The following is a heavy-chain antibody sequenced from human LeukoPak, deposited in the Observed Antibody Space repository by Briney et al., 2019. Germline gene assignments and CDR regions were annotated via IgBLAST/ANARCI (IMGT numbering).Heavy chain of an antibody. CDR1: GGSFSDYY. Sequence: PSETLSLTCAVYGGSFSDYYWSWIRQPPGKGLEWIGEINHSGSTNYNPSLKSRVTISVDTSKNQFSLKLSSVTAADTAVYYCARGRVYDYVWGSYRYQGYFDYWGRGTLVTVSS. D-gene: IGHD3-16*02. CDR3: ARGRVYDYVWGSYRYQGYFDY. CDR2: INHSGST. J-gene: IGHJ4*02. V-gene: IGHV4-34*01.